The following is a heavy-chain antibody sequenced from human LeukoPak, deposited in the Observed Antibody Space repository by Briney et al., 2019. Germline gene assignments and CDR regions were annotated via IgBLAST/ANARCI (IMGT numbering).Heavy chain of an antibody. V-gene: IGHV3-30-3*01. CDR2: ISYDGSNK. J-gene: IGHJ4*02. Sequence: GGSLRLSCAASGFTFSSYAMHWVRQAPGKGLEWVAVISYDGSNKYYADSVKGRFTISRDNSKNTLYLQMSSLRAEDTAVYYCARESSGTTGGGFFWGQGTLVTVSS. D-gene: IGHD1-1*01. CDR3: ARESSGTTGGGFF. CDR1: GFTFSSYA.